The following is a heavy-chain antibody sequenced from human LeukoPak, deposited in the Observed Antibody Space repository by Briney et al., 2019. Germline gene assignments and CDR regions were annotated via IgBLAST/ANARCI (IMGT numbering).Heavy chain of an antibody. V-gene: IGHV1-2*02. CDR3: ARDQSYNWNYHY. J-gene: IGHJ4*02. CDR2: INPNSGGA. D-gene: IGHD1-7*01. CDR1: GYTFTGYY. Sequence: GASVKVSCKASGYTFTGYYMHWVRQAPGQGLEWMGWINPNSGGANYAQKFQGRVTMARDTSISTAYMELSRLRSDDTAVYYCARDQSYNWNYHYWGQGTLVTVSS.